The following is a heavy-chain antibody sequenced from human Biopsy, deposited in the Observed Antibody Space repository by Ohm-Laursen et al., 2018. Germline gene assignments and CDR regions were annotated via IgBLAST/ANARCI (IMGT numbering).Heavy chain of an antibody. CDR1: GYSFTCYY. D-gene: IGHD6-19*01. CDR2: INPSGSTT. CDR3: ARNTGWYGDLYYFDY. V-gene: IGHV1-46*01. J-gene: IGHJ4*02. Sequence: SVKVSCKVSGYSFTCYYMHRVRQAPGQGLEWMGMINPSGSTTSYPQIFQGRVTMTRDTSKSTVYMELSSLRSADTAVYFCARNTGWYGDLYYFDYWGQGTLVTVSS.